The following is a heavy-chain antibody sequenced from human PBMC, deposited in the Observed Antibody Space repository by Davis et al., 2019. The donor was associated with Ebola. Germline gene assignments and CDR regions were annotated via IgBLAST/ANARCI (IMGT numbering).Heavy chain of an antibody. J-gene: IGHJ6*03. CDR1: GVSINTNY. D-gene: IGHD3-9*01. CDR3: ARGQGYYDILTFSYYYMDV. CDR2: IYSSGGT. Sequence: PSETLSLTCSVSGVSINTNYWNWIRQPPGKGLEWIGYIYSSGGTNYNPSLKSRVTISVDTSKNQFSLKLNSVTAADTALYYCARGQGYYDILTFSYYYMDVWGKGTTVTVSS. V-gene: IGHV4-59*01.